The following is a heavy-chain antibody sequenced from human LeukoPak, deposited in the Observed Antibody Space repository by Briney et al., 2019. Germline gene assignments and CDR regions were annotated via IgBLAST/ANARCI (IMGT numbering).Heavy chain of an antibody. J-gene: IGHJ4*02. CDR1: GFTFSTYD. D-gene: IGHD2-2*01. CDR3: AKGRAQALRSSFDY. CDR2: ISYDGSNK. V-gene: IGHV3-30*18. Sequence: GGSLRLSCATSGFTFSTYDMHWVRQAPGKGLEWVSVISYDGSNKYYVDSVKGRFTISRDSSKNTLYLQMNSLRPEDTAVYYCAKGRAQALRSSFDYWGQGTPVTVSS.